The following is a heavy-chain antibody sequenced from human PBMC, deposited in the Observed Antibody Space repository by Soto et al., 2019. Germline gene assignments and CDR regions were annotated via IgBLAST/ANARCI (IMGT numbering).Heavy chain of an antibody. CDR2: IVPLFRTT. CDR1: GGTFSSYS. D-gene: IGHD6-13*01. V-gene: IGHV1-69*06. CDR3: ARGGYSSTWSNLLDRSGLDV. J-gene: IGHJ6*02. Sequence: ASVKVSGKTSGGTFSSYSMNWVRQAPGQGLECMGGIVPLFRTTDYAQKFQGRVTITADTSTYTVYMELSELRSGDTAVYYCARGGYSSTWSNLLDRSGLDVWGQGTTVTISS.